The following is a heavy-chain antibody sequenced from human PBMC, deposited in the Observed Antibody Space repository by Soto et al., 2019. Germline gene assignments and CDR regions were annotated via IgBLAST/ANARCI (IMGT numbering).Heavy chain of an antibody. CDR2: ISSSSSTI. CDR1: GFTFSSYS. Sequence: GGSLRLSCAASGFTFSSYSTNWVRPAPGKGLEWVSYISSSSSTIYYADSVKGRFTISRDNAKNSLYLQMNSLRAEDTAVYYCASRSTIFGVVIDLDYWGQGTLVTVSS. D-gene: IGHD3-3*01. CDR3: ASRSTIFGVVIDLDY. J-gene: IGHJ4*02. V-gene: IGHV3-48*01.